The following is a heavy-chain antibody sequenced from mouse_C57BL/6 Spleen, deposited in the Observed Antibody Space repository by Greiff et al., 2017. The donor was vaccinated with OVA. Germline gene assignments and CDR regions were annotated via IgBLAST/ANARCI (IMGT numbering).Heavy chain of an antibody. V-gene: IGHV1-26*01. D-gene: IGHD1-1*01. CDR3: ARSSYYGPAWFAY. CDR2: INPNNGGT. J-gene: IGHJ3*01. CDR1: GYTFTDYY. Sequence: EVQLQQSGPELVKPGASVKISCKASGYTFTDYYMNWVKQSHGKSLEWIGDINPNNGGTSYNQKFKGKATLTVDKSSSTAYMELRSLTSEDSAVYYCARSSYYGPAWFAYWGQGTLVTVSA.